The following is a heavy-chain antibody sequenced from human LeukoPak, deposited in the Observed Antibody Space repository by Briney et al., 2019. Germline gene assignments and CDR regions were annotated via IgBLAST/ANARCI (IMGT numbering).Heavy chain of an antibody. Sequence: SETLSLTCTVSGGSISSGGYYWSWIRQHPGKGLEWIGYIYYSGSTYYIPSLKSRVTISVDTSKNQFSLKLSSVTAADTAVYYCATGELRSLHAFDIWGQGTMVTVSS. J-gene: IGHJ3*02. CDR1: GGSISSGGYY. CDR3: ATGELRSLHAFDI. D-gene: IGHD1-26*01. V-gene: IGHV4-31*03. CDR2: IYYSGST.